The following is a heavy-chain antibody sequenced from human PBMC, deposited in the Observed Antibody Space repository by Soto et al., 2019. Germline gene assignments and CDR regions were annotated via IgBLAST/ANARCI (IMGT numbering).Heavy chain of an antibody. J-gene: IGHJ4*02. CDR2: IYYSGST. CDR1: GGSISSYY. D-gene: IGHD3-10*01. CDR3: ARRPPEDRGVIADY. V-gene: IGHV4-59*08. Sequence: SETLSLTCTVSGGSISSYYWSWIRQPPGKGLEWIGYIYYSGSTNYNPSLKSRVTISVDTSKNQFSLKLSSVTAADTAVYYCARRPPEDRGVIADYWGQGTLVTVSS.